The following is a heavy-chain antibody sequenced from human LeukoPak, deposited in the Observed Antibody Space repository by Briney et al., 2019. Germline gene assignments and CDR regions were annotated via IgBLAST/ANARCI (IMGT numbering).Heavy chain of an antibody. CDR2: IIPILGIA. Sequence: ASVKVSCKASGGTFSSYAISWVRQAPGQGLEWRGRIIPILGIANYAQKFQGRVTITADKSTSTAYMELSSLRSEDTAVYYCARELVSPHQPDYWGQGTLVTVSS. V-gene: IGHV1-69*04. CDR1: GGTFSSYA. CDR3: ARELVSPHQPDY. D-gene: IGHD2-2*01. J-gene: IGHJ4*02.